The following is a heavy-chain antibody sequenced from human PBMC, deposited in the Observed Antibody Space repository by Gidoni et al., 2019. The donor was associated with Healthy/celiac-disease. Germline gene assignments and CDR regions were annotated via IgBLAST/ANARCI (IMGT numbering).Heavy chain of an antibody. CDR3: ARDSLGNGDPDY. CDR2: ISSSSSYT. V-gene: IGHV3-11*05. J-gene: IGHJ4*02. CDR1: GFTCSDYY. D-gene: IGHD4-17*01. Sequence: QVQLVESGGGLVKPGGSLRLSCAASGFTCSDYYMSWIRQAPGKGLEWVSYISSSSSYTNYADSVKGRFTISRDNAKNSLYLQMNSLRAEDTAVYYCARDSLGNGDPDYWGQGTLVTVSS.